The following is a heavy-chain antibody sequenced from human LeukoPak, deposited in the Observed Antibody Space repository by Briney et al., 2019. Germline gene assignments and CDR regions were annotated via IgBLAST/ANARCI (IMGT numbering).Heavy chain of an antibody. CDR3: VAPRGSDYYDSSGYVH. CDR2: IIPLFGST. J-gene: IGHJ4*02. CDR1: GYTFTSYG. D-gene: IGHD3-22*01. Sequence: GASVKVSCKASGYTFTSYGISWVRQAPGQGLDWMGGIIPLFGSTNYAQKFQDRVTFTADESTGTAYMELSSLRSDDTAIYYCVAPRGSDYYDSSGYVHWGQGTLVTVSS. V-gene: IGHV1-69*13.